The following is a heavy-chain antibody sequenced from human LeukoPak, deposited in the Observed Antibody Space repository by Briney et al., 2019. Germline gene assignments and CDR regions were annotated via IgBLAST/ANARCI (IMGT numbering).Heavy chain of an antibody. D-gene: IGHD3-9*01. CDR2: INPNRGGT. CDR1: GYTFTEYY. Sequence: ASVKVTHKASGYTFTEYYMQWVRQAPGQGLEWMGWINPNRGGTNYAQKFQGRVTMTSDTAISTAYMELSRLRSDATAVYSCARVNYNILTSYYNPFGYRGQGTLITVSS. J-gene: IGHJ4*02. V-gene: IGHV1-2*02. CDR3: ARVNYNILTSYYNPFGY.